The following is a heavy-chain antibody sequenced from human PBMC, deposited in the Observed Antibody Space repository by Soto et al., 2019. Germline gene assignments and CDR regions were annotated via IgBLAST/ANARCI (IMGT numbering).Heavy chain of an antibody. V-gene: IGHV5-51*01. CDR1: GYSFTSYW. J-gene: IGHJ3*02. Sequence: EVQLVQSGAEVKKPGESLKISCKGSGYSFTSYWIGWVRQMPGKGLEWMGIIYPGDSDTRYSPSFQGQVTISADKSISTAYLQWSSLKASDTAMYYCARQGSRKGSIAAHPGAFDIWGQGTMVTVSS. CDR2: IYPGDSDT. D-gene: IGHD6-6*01. CDR3: ARQGSRKGSIAAHPGAFDI.